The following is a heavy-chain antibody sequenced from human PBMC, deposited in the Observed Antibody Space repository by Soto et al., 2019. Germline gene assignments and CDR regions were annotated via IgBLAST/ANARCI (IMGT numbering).Heavy chain of an antibody. CDR2: ISSSGSTI. J-gene: IGHJ4*02. Sequence: VQLVESGGGVVQPGRSLRLSCAASGFTFSSYGMHWVRQAPGKGLEWVSYISSSGSTIYYADSVKGRFTISRDNAKNSLYLQMNSLRAEDTAVYYCARSRRGGTRGVGYWGQGTLVTVSS. V-gene: IGHV3-48*04. CDR3: ARSRRGGTRGVGY. D-gene: IGHD1-26*01. CDR1: GFTFSSYG.